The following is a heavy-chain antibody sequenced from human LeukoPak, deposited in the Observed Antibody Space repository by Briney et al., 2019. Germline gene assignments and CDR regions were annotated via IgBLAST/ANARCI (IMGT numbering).Heavy chain of an antibody. CDR3: ARGWDYDSGGRPTAYVY. D-gene: IGHD3-22*01. CDR1: GGTFSNYA. Sequence: ASVKVSCKASGGTFSNYAINWVRQAPGQGLEWMGGIIPIFGTANCAQKFQGRVTITADKSTSTVYMELNSLKSEDTAVYYCARGWDYDSGGRPTAYVYWGQGTLVTVSS. V-gene: IGHV1-69*06. CDR2: IIPIFGTA. J-gene: IGHJ4*02.